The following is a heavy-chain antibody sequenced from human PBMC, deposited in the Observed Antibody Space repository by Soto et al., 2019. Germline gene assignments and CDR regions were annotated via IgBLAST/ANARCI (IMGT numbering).Heavy chain of an antibody. D-gene: IGHD3-10*01. CDR3: AKHQFSMVRGISPFDY. V-gene: IGHV3-23*01. CDR2: ISSSGAFT. J-gene: IGHJ4*02. CDR1: GFTFSSND. Sequence: EVQLLESGGGLVQPGGALRLSCAASGFTFSSNDMTWVRQAPGQGLEWGSTISSSGAFTYDADSVKGRFTISRDSSKNTVYLQMMSLRAEDTAVYYCAKHQFSMVRGISPFDYWGQGTLVTVSS.